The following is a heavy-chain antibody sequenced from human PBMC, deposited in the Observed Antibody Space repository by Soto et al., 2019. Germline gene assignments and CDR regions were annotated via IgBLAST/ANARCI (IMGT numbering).Heavy chain of an antibody. CDR1: GYTFTSYA. CDR2: INAGNGNT. Sequence: QVQLVQSGAEVKKPGASVKVSCKASGYTFTSYAMHWVRQAPGQRLEWMGWINAGNGNTKYSQKFQGRVTNTRDTSASTAYMELSSLRSEDTAVYYCARDRGSGEPLNSLSRNWFDPWGQGTLVTVSS. V-gene: IGHV1-3*01. D-gene: IGHD3-16*01. J-gene: IGHJ5*02. CDR3: ARDRGSGEPLNSLSRNWFDP.